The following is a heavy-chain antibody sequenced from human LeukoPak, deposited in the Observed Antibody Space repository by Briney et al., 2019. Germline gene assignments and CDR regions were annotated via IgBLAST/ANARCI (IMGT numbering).Heavy chain of an antibody. J-gene: IGHJ4*02. V-gene: IGHV1-18*01. CDR2: ISAYNGNT. CDR1: GYTFSNND. Sequence: ASVKVSCKASGYTFSNNDINWVRQAPGQGLEWMGWISAYNGNTDYAQKLQGRVTMTTDTSTSTAYMELRSLRSDDTAVYYCARVPQTDYDFDYWGQGTLVTVSS. CDR3: ARVPQTDYDFDY. D-gene: IGHD4-17*01.